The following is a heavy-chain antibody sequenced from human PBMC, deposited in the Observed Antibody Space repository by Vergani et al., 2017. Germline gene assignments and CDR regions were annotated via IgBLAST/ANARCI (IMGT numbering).Heavy chain of an antibody. D-gene: IGHD5-24*01. CDR3: ARDRERWLQLEEWYQISAFDI. Sequence: QVQLVQSGAEVKKPGSSVKVSCKASGGTFSSYAISWVRQAPGQGLEWMGGIIPIFGTANYAQKFQGRVTITADESTSTAYMELSSLRSEDTAVYYCARDRERWLQLEEWYQISAFDIWGQGTMVTVSS. CDR2: IIPIFGTA. CDR1: GGTFSSYA. J-gene: IGHJ3*02. V-gene: IGHV1-69*01.